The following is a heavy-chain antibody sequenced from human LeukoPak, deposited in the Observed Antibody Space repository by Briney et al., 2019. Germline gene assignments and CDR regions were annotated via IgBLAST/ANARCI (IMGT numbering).Heavy chain of an antibody. CDR3: ARHRRITMLAVVTYSHYYSLDV. CDR2: IKQDGSDK. D-gene: IGHD3-22*01. V-gene: IGHV3-7*01. CDR1: GFTFSNNW. Sequence: QSGGSLRLSCAASGFTFSNNWMSWVRQAPGKGLEWVANIKQDGSDKYYVDSVKGRFTISRDNAKNSLYLQMNSLRAEDTAVYYCARHRRITMLAVVTYSHYYSLDVWGKGTTVTISS. J-gene: IGHJ6*03.